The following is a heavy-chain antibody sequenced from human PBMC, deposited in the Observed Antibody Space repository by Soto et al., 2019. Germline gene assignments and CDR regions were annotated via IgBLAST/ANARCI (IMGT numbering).Heavy chain of an antibody. J-gene: IGHJ6*02. Sequence: QSQTLSLTCAISGDSVSSNSAAWNWIRQSPSRGLEWLGRTYYRSKWYNDYAVSVKSRITINPDTSKNQFSLQLNSVTPEDTAVYYCARDYYYDSSGPPPPYYYGMDVWGQGTTVTVSS. CDR3: ARDYYYDSSGPPPPYYYGMDV. D-gene: IGHD3-22*01. CDR1: GDSVSSNSAA. CDR2: TYYRSKWYN. V-gene: IGHV6-1*01.